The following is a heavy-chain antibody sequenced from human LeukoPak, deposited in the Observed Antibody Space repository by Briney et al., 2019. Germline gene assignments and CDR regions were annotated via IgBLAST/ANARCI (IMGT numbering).Heavy chain of an antibody. Sequence: PGGSLRLSCEASEFAFSAFTMHWIRQAPGRGLEYVSSINANGDKTHYANSVRGRFTISRDNSKSTMYLQMRRLRDDDMAVYYCAREYYGSGKLPVDFWGQGNTGHRLL. CDR2: INANGDKT. V-gene: IGHV3-64*01. CDR1: EFAFSAFT. CDR3: AREYYGSGKLPVDF. J-gene: IGHJ4*02. D-gene: IGHD3-10*01.